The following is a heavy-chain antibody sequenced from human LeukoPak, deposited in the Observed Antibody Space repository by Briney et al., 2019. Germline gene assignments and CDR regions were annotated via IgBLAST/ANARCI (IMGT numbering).Heavy chain of an antibody. CDR3: AQYCTNGVCRYYFDY. V-gene: IGHV1-24*01. CDR2: FDPEDGET. Sequence: ASVKVSCKVSGYTLTELSMHWVRQAPGKGLEWMGGFDPEDGETIYAQKFQGRVTMTEDTSTDTAYMELSSLRSEDTAVYYCAQYCTNGVCRYYFDYWGQGTLVTVPS. J-gene: IGHJ4*02. D-gene: IGHD2-8*01. CDR1: GYTLTELS.